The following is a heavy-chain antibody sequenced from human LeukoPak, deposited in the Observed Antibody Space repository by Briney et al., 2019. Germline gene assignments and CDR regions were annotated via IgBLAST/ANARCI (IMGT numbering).Heavy chain of an antibody. CDR2: INPSGGST. CDR3: ARPHGSGWPGAFDI. J-gene: IGHJ3*02. CDR1: GYTLTELS. D-gene: IGHD6-19*01. Sequence: GASVKVSCKVSGYTLTELSMYWVRQAPGQGLEWMGIINPSGGSTSYAQKFQGRVTMTRDMSTSTVYMELSSLRSEDTAVYYCARPHGSGWPGAFDIWGQGTMVTVSS. V-gene: IGHV1-46*01.